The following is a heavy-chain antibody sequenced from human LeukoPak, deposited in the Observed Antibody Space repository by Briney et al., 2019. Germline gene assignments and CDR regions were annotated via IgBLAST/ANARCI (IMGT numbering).Heavy chain of an antibody. CDR3: ARQAGDKVDY. CDR1: GYTFTSYD. J-gene: IGHJ4*02. V-gene: IGHV1-8*01. Sequence: GASVTVSCKASGYTFTSYDIHWVRQPTGQGLAWMGWMNPNSGNTGYAQKFQGRVTMTRNTSISTAYMELSSLRSEDTAVYYCARQAGDKVDYWGQGTLVTVSS. CDR2: MNPNSGNT. D-gene: IGHD3-10*01.